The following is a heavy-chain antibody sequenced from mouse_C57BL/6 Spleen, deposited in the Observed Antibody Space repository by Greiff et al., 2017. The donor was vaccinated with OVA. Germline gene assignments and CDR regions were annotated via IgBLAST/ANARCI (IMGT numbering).Heavy chain of an antibody. D-gene: IGHD1-1*01. CDR2: IRSKSNNYAT. CDR1: GFSFNTYA. J-gene: IGHJ1*03. Sequence: EVQLQESGGGLVQPKGSLKLSCAASGFSFNTYAMNWVRQAPGKGLEWVARIRSKSNNYATYYADSVKDRFTISRDDSESMLYLQMNNLKTEDTAMYYCVRPSYYYGSSYWYFDVWGTGTTVTVSS. V-gene: IGHV10-1*01. CDR3: VRPSYYYGSSYWYFDV.